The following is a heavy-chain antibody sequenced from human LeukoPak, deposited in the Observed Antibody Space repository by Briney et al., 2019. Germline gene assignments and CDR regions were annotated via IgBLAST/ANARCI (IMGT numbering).Heavy chain of an antibody. Sequence: PSETLSLTCTVSGGYISSSRYYWGGIPQPPAKGQEWIGNLYYSESTYYTPSLKSRVTISVDTSKNRFSLKLSSVTAADTAVYYCARYGGSYFLFDYWGQGTLVTVS. CDR2: LYYSEST. CDR1: GGYISSSRYY. CDR3: ARYGGSYFLFDY. V-gene: IGHV4-39*01. J-gene: IGHJ4*02. D-gene: IGHD1-26*01.